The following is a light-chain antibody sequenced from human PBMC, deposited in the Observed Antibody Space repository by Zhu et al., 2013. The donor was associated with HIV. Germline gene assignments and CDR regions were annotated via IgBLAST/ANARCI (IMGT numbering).Light chain of an antibody. CDR1: QNIDDW. J-gene: IGKJ1*01. Sequence: IQMTQSPSTLSASVGDRVTITCRASQNIDDWVAWFQQKPGKAPKLLIHGASSLMSGVPSRFSGSGSATEFTLTVSSLQADDFATYYCQQFHRYPWTFGQGTKVE. V-gene: IGKV1-5*01. CDR3: QQFHRYPWT. CDR2: GAS.